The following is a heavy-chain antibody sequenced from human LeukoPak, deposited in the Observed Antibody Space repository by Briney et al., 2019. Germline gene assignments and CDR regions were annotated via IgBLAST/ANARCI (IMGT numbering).Heavy chain of an antibody. CDR2: IIPIFGTA. CDR3: ARDSSSSWYIGFFDY. Sequence: SVKVSCKASGDTFSSYAISWVRQAPGQGLEWMGVIIPIFGTANYAQKFQGRVTITADESTSTAYMELSSLRSEDTAVYYCARDSSSSWYIGFFDYWGQGTLVTVSS. J-gene: IGHJ4*02. D-gene: IGHD6-13*01. CDR1: GDTFSSYA. V-gene: IGHV1-69*13.